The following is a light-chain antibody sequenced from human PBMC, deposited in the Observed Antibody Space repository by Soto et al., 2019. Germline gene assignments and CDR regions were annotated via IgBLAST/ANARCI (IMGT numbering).Light chain of an antibody. CDR3: QQRSNWLWT. J-gene: IGKJ1*01. CDR2: DAS. Sequence: EMVLTQSPATLSLSPGQRANLSCMASQSVSSYLAWYQHKPGQAPRLLISDASNRATGIPARFSGSGSGTDFTLTISSLEPEDFAVYYCQQRSNWLWTFGQGTKVDI. CDR1: QSVSSY. V-gene: IGKV3-11*01.